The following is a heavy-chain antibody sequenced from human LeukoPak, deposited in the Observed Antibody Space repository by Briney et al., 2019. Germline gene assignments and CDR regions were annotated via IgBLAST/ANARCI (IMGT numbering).Heavy chain of an antibody. CDR3: TTDLLWFGEAKDDY. Sequence: GGSLRLSCAVSGFNFNSYWMNWVRQAPGKGLEWVSAISGSGGSTYYADSVKGRFTISRDNSKNTLYLQMNSLKTEDTAVYYCTTDLLWFGEAKDDYWGQGTLVTVSS. V-gene: IGHV3-23*01. CDR2: ISGSGGST. CDR1: GFNFNSYW. D-gene: IGHD3-10*01. J-gene: IGHJ4*02.